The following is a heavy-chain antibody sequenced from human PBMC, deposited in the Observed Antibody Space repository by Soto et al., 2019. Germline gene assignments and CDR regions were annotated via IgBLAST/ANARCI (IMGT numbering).Heavy chain of an antibody. CDR2: ISSSGTIT. D-gene: IGHD2-21*01. CDR1: GFTFSRYS. V-gene: IGHV3-48*01. CDR3: ARDNPIWGGMDV. J-gene: IGHJ6*02. Sequence: PGGSLRLSCAASGFTFSRYSMNWVRQAPGKGLEWVSYISSSGTITNYADSVVGRFTISRGNAQNSLYLQMNSLRVDDTAVYYCARDNPIWGGMDVWGQGTTVTVSS.